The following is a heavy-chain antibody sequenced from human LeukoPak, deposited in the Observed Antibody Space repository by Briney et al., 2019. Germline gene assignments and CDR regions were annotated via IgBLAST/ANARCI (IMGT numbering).Heavy chain of an antibody. J-gene: IGHJ4*02. CDR1: GYTFTGYY. CDR3: ARDRGLGYGDYVDY. Sequence: ASVKVSCKASGYTFTGYYMHWVRQAPGQGLEWMGRINPNSGGTNYAQKFQGRVTMTRDTSISTAYMELSRLRSDDTAVYYCARDRGLGYGDYVDYWGQGTLVIVSS. CDR2: INPNSGGT. D-gene: IGHD4-17*01. V-gene: IGHV1-2*06.